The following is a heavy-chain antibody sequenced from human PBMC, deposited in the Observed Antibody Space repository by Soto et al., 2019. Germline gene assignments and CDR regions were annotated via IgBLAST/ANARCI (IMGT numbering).Heavy chain of an antibody. CDR2: IWYDGSKK. Sequence: QVQLVESGGGVVQPGRSLRLSCAASGFTFSSYGMHWVRQAPGKGLEWVAVIWYDGSKKYYADSVKGRFTISRDNSKNTLYLQMNSLRAEDTAVYYCARDLNWNYDPFDYWGQGTLVTVSS. CDR1: GFTFSSYG. CDR3: ARDLNWNYDPFDY. V-gene: IGHV3-33*01. J-gene: IGHJ4*02. D-gene: IGHD1-7*01.